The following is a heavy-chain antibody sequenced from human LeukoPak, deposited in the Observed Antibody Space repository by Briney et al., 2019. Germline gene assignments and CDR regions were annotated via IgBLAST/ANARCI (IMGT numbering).Heavy chain of an antibody. Sequence: PSETLSLTCTVSGGSISSYYWSWIRQPPGKGLEWIGYIYYSGNTNYNPSLKSRVTISVDTSKNQFSLKLRSVTAADTAVYYCARENGYKYDYWGQGTLVTVSS. D-gene: IGHD5-24*01. V-gene: IGHV4-59*01. J-gene: IGHJ4*02. CDR3: ARENGYKYDY. CDR2: IYYSGNT. CDR1: GGSISSYY.